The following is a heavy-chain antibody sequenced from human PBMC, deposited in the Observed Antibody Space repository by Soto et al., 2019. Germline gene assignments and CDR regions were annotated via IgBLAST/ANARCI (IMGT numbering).Heavy chain of an antibody. Sequence: EVQMVESGGGLVKPGGSLRLSCAASGFSFSNSWVNWVRQAPGKGLGWVGHIKTKTDGGTTDYAAPVEGRFSISRDDSQNMLYLQMNRLKIEDTAVYYCTGTDFGPAGMDVWGQGTTVTVSS. CDR3: TGTDFGPAGMDV. D-gene: IGHD3-3*01. J-gene: IGHJ6*02. CDR1: GFSFSNSW. CDR2: IKTKTDGGTT. V-gene: IGHV3-15*07.